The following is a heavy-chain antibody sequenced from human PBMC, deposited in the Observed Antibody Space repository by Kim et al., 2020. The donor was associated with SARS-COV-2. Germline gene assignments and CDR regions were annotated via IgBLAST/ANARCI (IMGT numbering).Heavy chain of an antibody. D-gene: IGHD2-21*02. Sequence: SETLSLTCTVSGGSISSSSYYWGWIRQPPGKGLEWIGSIYYSGSTYYNPSLKSRVTISVDTSKNQFSLKLSSVTAADTAVYYCARTCGGDWDAFDIWGQGTMVTGSS. CDR2: IYYSGST. CDR3: ARTCGGDWDAFDI. V-gene: IGHV4-39*07. J-gene: IGHJ3*02. CDR1: GGSISSSSYY.